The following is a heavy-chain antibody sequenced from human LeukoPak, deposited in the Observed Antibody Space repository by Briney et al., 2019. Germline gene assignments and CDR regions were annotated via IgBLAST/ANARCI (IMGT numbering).Heavy chain of an antibody. CDR3: AKGPYCGGDCYSGTFDY. CDR1: GFTFSSYA. Sequence: GGSLRLSCAASGFTFSSYAMSWVRQAPGKGLEWVSDISGSGGSTYYADSVKGRFTISRDNSKNTLYLQMNSLRAEDTAVYYCAKGPYCGGDCYSGTFDYWGQGTLVTVSS. V-gene: IGHV3-23*01. D-gene: IGHD2-21*02. J-gene: IGHJ4*02. CDR2: ISGSGGST.